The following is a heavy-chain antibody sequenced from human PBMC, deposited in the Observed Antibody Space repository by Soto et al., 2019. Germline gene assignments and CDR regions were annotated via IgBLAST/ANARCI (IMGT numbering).Heavy chain of an antibody. D-gene: IGHD3-3*01. CDR3: TPGRFGSNELSFEY. CDR1: GFSFPNAW. J-gene: IGHJ4*02. Sequence: EVQLVESGGGLVEPGGSLRLSCAASGFSFPNAWLTWVRQAPGKGLAWVGRITNKENGEATKYAAPVKGRFTISRDDSENILYLQMDILQTEDTAVYYCTPGRFGSNELSFEYWGQGTLVTVSS. CDR2: ITNKENGEAT. V-gene: IGHV3-15*06.